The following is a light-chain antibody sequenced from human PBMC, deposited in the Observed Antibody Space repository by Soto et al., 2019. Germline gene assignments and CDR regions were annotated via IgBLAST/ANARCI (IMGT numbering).Light chain of an antibody. CDR2: LNSDGSH. J-gene: IGLJ2*01. CDR3: QTWDTGIVV. CDR1: SGHSSYA. V-gene: IGLV4-69*01. Sequence: QLVLTQSPSASASLGASVKVTCTLSSGHSSYAIAWHQLQPEKGPRFLMKLNSDGSHSKGDGIPDRFSGSSSGAERYLTISRLQSDDEVDYFCQTWDTGIVVFGGGTKLTVL.